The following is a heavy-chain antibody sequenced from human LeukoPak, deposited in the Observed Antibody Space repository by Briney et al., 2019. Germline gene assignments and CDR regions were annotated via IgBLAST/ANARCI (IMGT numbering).Heavy chain of an antibody. Sequence: GGSLRLSCAASGFTFNNYGMSWVRQAPGKGLEWVASIKQDGSEKYYVDSVKGRFAISRDNARNSMYVQMNSLRAEDTAVYYCARDHYDGIGGFDYWGQGTLVTVSS. CDR3: ARDHYDGIGGFDY. D-gene: IGHD3-22*01. CDR1: GFTFNNYG. J-gene: IGHJ4*02. V-gene: IGHV3-7*01. CDR2: IKQDGSEK.